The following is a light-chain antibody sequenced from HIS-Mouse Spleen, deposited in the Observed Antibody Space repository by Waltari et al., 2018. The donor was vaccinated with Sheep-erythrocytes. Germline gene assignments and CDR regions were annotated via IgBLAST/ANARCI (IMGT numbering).Light chain of an antibody. V-gene: IGLV2-8*01. Sequence: QSALTQPRSVSGSPGQSVTISCTGTSRDVGGYNYVSWYQQHPGKAPKLMIYEVSKRPSGVPDRFSGSKSGNTASLTVSGLQAEDEAYYYCSSYAGSNNWVFGGGTKLTVL. CDR3: SSYAGSNNWV. CDR2: EVS. J-gene: IGLJ3*02. CDR1: SRDVGGYNY.